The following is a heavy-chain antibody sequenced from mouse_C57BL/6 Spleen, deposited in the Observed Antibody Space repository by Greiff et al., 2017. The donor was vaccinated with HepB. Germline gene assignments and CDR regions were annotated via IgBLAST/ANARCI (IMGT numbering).Heavy chain of an antibody. CDR3: ATGEYYYGSGDY. Sequence: QVQLKQSGPGLVQPSQSLSITCTVSGFSLTSYGVHWVRQSPGKGLEWLGVIWSGGSTDYNAAFISRLSISKDNSKSQVFFKMNSLQADDTAIYYCATGEYYYGSGDYWGQGTSVTVSS. CDR2: IWSGGST. CDR1: GFSLTSYG. V-gene: IGHV2-2*01. D-gene: IGHD1-1*01. J-gene: IGHJ4*01.